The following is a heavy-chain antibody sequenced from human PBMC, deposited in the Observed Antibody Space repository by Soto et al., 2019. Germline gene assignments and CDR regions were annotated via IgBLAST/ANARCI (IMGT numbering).Heavy chain of an antibody. CDR3: ALRKTGSYFDC. V-gene: IGHV3-23*01. Sequence: EVQLLESGGGLVQPGGSLRLSCAGSGFTFSNYAMSWVRQAPGTGLEWVSGIGASGAGTYYADSVKGRFTISGDNSKNPRHLQSNSLRAEDTAVYDCALRKTGSYFDCWGQGALVTVSS. D-gene: IGHD3-10*01. J-gene: IGHJ4*02. CDR2: IGASGAGT. CDR1: GFTFSNYA.